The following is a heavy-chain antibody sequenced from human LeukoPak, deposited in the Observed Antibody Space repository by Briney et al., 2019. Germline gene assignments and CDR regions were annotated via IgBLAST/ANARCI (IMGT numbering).Heavy chain of an antibody. CDR2: INPNSGGT. Sequence: ASVKVSCKASGYTFTGYYMHWVRRAPGQGLEWMGRINPNSGGTNYAQKFQGRVTMTRDTSISTAYMELSRLRSDDTAVYYCARGIAAAGKRDYWGQGTLVTVSS. D-gene: IGHD6-13*01. V-gene: IGHV1-2*06. CDR1: GYTFTGYY. CDR3: ARGIAAAGKRDY. J-gene: IGHJ4*02.